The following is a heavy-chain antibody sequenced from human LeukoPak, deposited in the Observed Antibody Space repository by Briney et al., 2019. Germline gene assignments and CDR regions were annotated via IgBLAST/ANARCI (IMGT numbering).Heavy chain of an antibody. Sequence: ASVKVSCKASGYTFTSYGISWVRQAPGQGLEWMGWISAYNGNTNYAQKLQGRVTMTTDTSTSTACMELRSLRSDDTAVYYCAREGRGQGTHLSYYYDSSGPDDYWGQGTLVTVSS. CDR1: GYTFTSYG. CDR3: AREGRGQGTHLSYYYDSSGPDDY. CDR2: ISAYNGNT. J-gene: IGHJ4*02. V-gene: IGHV1-18*01. D-gene: IGHD3-22*01.